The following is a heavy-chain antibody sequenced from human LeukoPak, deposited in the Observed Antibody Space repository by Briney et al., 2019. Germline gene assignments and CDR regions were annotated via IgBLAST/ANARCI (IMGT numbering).Heavy chain of an antibody. D-gene: IGHD5-18*01. CDR2: IYTSGST. V-gene: IGHV4-4*07. CDR3: ARGAMADNYYYYGMDV. CDR1: GGSISSYY. Sequence: PSETLSLTCTVSGGSISSYYWSWIRQPAGKGLEWIGRIYTSGSTNYNPSLKSRVTMSVDTSKNQFSLKLSSVTAADTAVYCCARGAMADNYYYYGMDVWGQGTTVTVSS. J-gene: IGHJ6*02.